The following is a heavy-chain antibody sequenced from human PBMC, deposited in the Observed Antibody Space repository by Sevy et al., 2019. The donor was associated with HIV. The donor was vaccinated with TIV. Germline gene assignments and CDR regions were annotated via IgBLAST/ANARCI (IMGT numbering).Heavy chain of an antibody. V-gene: IGHV4-59*01. D-gene: IGHD3-10*01. J-gene: IGHJ4*02. CDR1: GDSFSNYY. CDR3: ARGKVLFDY. Sequence: SESLSLTCTVSGDSFSNYYWSWIRQSPGKGLEWVGYIYHNGSTNFNRSLKRRVTISVYTSKNQFSLKLNSVTEADTAVDYCARGKVLFDYWGQGTLVTVSS. CDR2: IYHNGST.